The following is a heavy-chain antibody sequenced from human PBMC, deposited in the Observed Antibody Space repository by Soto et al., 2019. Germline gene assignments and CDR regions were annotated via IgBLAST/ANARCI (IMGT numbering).Heavy chain of an antibody. CDR1: GFTFSDYY. V-gene: IGHV3-11*04. J-gene: IGHJ4*02. CDR2: ISIGSSTI. CDR3: ARSYYDILTGYYPFDY. Sequence: VGSLRLSCAASGFTFSDYYMSWIRQAPGKGLEWVSYISIGSSTIYYADSVKGRFTISRDNAKNSLYLQMNSLRAEDTAVYYCARSYYDILTGYYPFDYWGQGTLVTVSS. D-gene: IGHD3-9*01.